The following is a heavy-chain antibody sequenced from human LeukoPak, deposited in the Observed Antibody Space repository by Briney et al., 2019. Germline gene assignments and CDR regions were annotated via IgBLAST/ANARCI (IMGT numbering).Heavy chain of an antibody. CDR3: ARDYYGSGSYYAPFDY. Sequence: ASVKVSCKASGYTFTGYYMHWVRQAPGQGLEWMGWINPNSGGTNYAQKFQGRVTMTRDTSISTAYMELSRLRSDDTAVYCCARDYYGSGSYYAPFDYWGQGTLVTVSS. CDR1: GYTFTGYY. CDR2: INPNSGGT. V-gene: IGHV1-2*02. J-gene: IGHJ4*02. D-gene: IGHD3-10*01.